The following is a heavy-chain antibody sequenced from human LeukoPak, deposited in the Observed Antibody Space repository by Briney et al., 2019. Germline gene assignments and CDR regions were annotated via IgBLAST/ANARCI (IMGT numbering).Heavy chain of an antibody. Sequence: NASETLSLTCTVSGGSISSHTYYWGWIRQPPGKGLEWIGNMYYSGTTYYSPSLKSRVTISVDTSKNHFSLKLSSVTAADTAVYYCAREEYYGSVNWFDPWGQGTLVTVSS. V-gene: IGHV4-39*07. CDR2: MYYSGTT. CDR3: AREEYYGSVNWFDP. D-gene: IGHD3-10*01. J-gene: IGHJ5*02. CDR1: GGSISSHTYY.